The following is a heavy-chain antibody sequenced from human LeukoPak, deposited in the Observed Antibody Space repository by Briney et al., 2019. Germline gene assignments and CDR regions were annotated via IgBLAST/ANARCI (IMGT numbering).Heavy chain of an antibody. Sequence: PSETLSLTCTVSGGSISSGDYYWSWIRQPPGKGLEWIGYIYYSGSTSYNPSLKSRVTISVDTSKNQFSLKLSSVTAADTAVYYCARDHSDFWSGYYTDHRAFDIWGQGTMVTVSS. CDR3: ARDHSDFWSGYYTDHRAFDI. J-gene: IGHJ3*02. CDR1: GGSISSGDYY. CDR2: IYYSGST. D-gene: IGHD3-3*01. V-gene: IGHV4-30-4*08.